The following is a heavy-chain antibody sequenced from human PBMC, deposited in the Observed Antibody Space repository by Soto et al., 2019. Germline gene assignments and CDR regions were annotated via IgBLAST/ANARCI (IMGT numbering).Heavy chain of an antibody. CDR3: AKAHPYCSGGSCYSGGDYYYYYMDV. CDR1: GFTFSSYA. Sequence: GGSLRLSCAASGFTFSSYAMSWVRQAPGKGLEWVSAISGSGGSTYYADSVKGRFTISGDNSKNTLYLQMNSLRAEDTAVYYCAKAHPYCSGGSCYSGGDYYYYYMDVWGKGTTVTVSS. D-gene: IGHD2-15*01. CDR2: ISGSGGST. J-gene: IGHJ6*03. V-gene: IGHV3-23*01.